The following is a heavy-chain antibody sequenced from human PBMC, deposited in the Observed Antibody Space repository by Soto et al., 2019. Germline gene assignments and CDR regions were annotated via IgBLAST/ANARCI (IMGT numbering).Heavy chain of an antibody. CDR2: IYWDDSK. D-gene: IGHD3-9*01. CDR3: AHKGPEDWPLDY. CDR1: GFSLSTSGVG. J-gene: IGHJ4*02. V-gene: IGHV2-5*02. Sequence: QITLKESGPTLVRPTQTLTLTCAFSGFSLSTSGVGVGWIRQPPGKALEWLAVIYWDDSKHYSPSLRSRLTITKDTSKNQVVLTITNMDPMDTGTYYCAHKGPEDWPLDYWGQGTLATVSS.